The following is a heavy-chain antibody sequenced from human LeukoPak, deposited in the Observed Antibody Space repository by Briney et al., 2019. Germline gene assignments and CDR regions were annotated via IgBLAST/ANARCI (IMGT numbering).Heavy chain of an antibody. CDR1: GFTFSSYA. D-gene: IGHD6-19*01. V-gene: IGHV3-23*01. J-gene: IGHJ4*02. CDR3: AKGVAVAGLFDY. Sequence: GGSLRLSCAASGFTFSSYAMSWVRQAPGKGLEWVSAISGSGGSTYYADSVKGRFTISRDNSKNTLYLQMNSLRAEDTAVHYCAKGVAVAGLFDYWGQGTLVTVSS. CDR2: ISGSGGST.